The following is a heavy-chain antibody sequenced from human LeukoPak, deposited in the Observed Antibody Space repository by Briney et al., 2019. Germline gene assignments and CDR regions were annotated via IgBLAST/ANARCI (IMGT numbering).Heavy chain of an antibody. D-gene: IGHD2-15*01. Sequence: ASVKVSCKASGYTFSDYYIHWVRQAPGQGLEWMGWINPNSGGTNYAQKFQGRVSMTRDTSISTAYMELSRLRSDDTAVYYCARGVVAATFYYYMDVWGKGTTVTVSS. J-gene: IGHJ6*03. CDR2: INPNSGGT. CDR1: GYTFSDYY. CDR3: ARGVVAATFYYYMDV. V-gene: IGHV1-2*02.